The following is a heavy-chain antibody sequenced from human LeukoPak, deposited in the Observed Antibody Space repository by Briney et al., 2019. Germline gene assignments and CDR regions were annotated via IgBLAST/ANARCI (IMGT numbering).Heavy chain of an antibody. V-gene: IGHV3-30-3*01. CDR3: ARGTAVGGNFDY. J-gene: IGHJ4*02. CDR1: GFTFSTYA. Sequence: GGSLRLSCAASGFTFSTYAIPWVRQAPGKGLEWVAVITYDGSSKYYADSVKGRITISRDNSKNTVYLQMNSLRAEDTALYYCARGTAVGGNFDYWGQGSLVTVSS. D-gene: IGHD1-26*01. CDR2: ITYDGSSK.